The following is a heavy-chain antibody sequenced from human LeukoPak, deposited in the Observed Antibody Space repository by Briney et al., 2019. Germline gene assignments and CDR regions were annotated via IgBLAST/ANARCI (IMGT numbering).Heavy chain of an antibody. D-gene: IGHD3-10*01. CDR3: ARDPGPLTYYYGSGSYYNYYGMDV. CDR2: IYYSGST. V-gene: IGHV4-59*01. J-gene: IGHJ6*02. Sequence: SETLSLTCTVSGGSISSYYWSWIRQPPGKGLEWIGYIYYSGSTTYNPSLKSRVTISVDTSKNQFSLKLSSVTAADTAVYYCARDPGPLTYYYGSGSYYNYYGMDVWGQGTTVTVSS. CDR1: GGSISSYY.